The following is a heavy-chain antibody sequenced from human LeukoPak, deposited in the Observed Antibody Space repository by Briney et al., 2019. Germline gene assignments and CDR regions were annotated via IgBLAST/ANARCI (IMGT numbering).Heavy chain of an antibody. CDR2: ISSSTSYI. Sequence: GGSLRLSCAASGFTLSTYTINWVRQAPGKGLEWVSSISSSTSYIYYADSVKGRFTISRDNAKNSLYLQMNSLRAEDTAVYYCARVPVLRYFDWSSPGWFDPWGQGTLVTVSS. D-gene: IGHD3-9*01. CDR3: ARVPVLRYFDWSSPGWFDP. CDR1: GFTLSTYT. J-gene: IGHJ5*02. V-gene: IGHV3-21*01.